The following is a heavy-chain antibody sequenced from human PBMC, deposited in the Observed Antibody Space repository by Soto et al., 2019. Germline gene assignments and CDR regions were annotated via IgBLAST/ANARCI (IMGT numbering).Heavy chain of an antibody. Sequence: EVQLLESGGGLVQPGGSLRLSCTASEVTFRKYAGSWIRQAPGKGLEWVSAIAGDGSNINYANSVRGRFTISRDNARNTLFLQMNSLTVDDTAFYCCAQDGILGNGILDWFDPWGQGTLVTVTS. CDR1: EVTFRKYA. V-gene: IGHV3-23*01. D-gene: IGHD2-8*01. CDR2: IAGDGSNI. CDR3: AQDGILGNGILDWFDP. J-gene: IGHJ5*02.